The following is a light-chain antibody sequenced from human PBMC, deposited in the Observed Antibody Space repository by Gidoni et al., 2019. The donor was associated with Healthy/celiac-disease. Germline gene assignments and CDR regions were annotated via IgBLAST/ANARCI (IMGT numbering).Light chain of an antibody. CDR1: QSVLYSSNNKNY. J-gene: IGKJ2*02. Sequence: IVMTQSPDSLAVSLGERATINCKSSQSVLYSSNNKNYLAWYQQKPGQPPKLLIYWASTRESGVPDRFSGSGSGTDFTLTISSLQAEDVAVYYCQQYYSTLWTFGQXTKLEIK. CDR2: WAS. V-gene: IGKV4-1*01. CDR3: QQYYSTLWT.